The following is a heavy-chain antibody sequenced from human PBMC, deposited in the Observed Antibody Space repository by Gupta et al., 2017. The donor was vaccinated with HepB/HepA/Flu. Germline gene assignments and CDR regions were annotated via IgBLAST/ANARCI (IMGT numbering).Heavy chain of an antibody. D-gene: IGHD5-18*01. CDR2: ITASADST. CDR1: GFPFSSHG. Sequence: EVHLLESGGGLVQPGGSLRLSWSASGFPFSSHGMCWVLQAPGKGLEWVSAITASADSTYYADSVKGRFTISRDNSKNTLYLQMNTLRAEDTAVYYCAKLDSEYSYGNLDYWGQGTLVTVSS. CDR3: AKLDSEYSYGNLDY. J-gene: IGHJ4*02. V-gene: IGHV3-23*01.